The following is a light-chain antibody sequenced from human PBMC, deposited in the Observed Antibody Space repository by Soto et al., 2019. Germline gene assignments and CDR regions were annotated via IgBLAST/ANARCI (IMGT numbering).Light chain of an antibody. CDR2: GAS. CDR3: QQYATTPFT. V-gene: IGKV3-20*01. CDR1: QSVGSNY. Sequence: EIVLTQSPGTLSLSLGERATVSCRASQSVGSNYLAWYQRKPGQAPRLLIYGASSRATGIPDRFSGSGSGTDFTLTISRLEPEDFSVYYCQQYATTPFTFGPWTKVDI. J-gene: IGKJ3*01.